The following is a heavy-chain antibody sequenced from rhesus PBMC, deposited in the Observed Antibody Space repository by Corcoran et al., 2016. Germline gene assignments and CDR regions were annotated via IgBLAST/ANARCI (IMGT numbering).Heavy chain of an antibody. D-gene: IGHD6-25*01. CDR2: ISNRGDST. CDR3: GRADFGIDY. V-gene: IGHV3-178*01. J-gene: IGHJ4*01. Sequence: EVQLAESGGDLAKPGGSLRLSCAASGFTFSDYYMDWVRHGHGKGLGWVSRISNRGDSTWYADSVEGRFTVSRDNAKNTLFLQMNSLTPEDKAVYYCGRADFGIDYWGQGVLVTVSS. CDR1: GFTFSDYY.